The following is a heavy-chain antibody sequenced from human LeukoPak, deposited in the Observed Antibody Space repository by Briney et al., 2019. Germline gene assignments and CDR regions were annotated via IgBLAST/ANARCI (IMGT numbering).Heavy chain of an antibody. CDR3: ARGLRFLEWLWPGSAFDI. Sequence: PGASVQVSCKASGYTFTSYYMHWVRQAPGQGLEWMGIINPSGGSTSYAQKFQGRVTMTRDTSTSTVYMELSSLRSEDTAVYYCARGLRFLEWLWPGSAFDIWGQGTMVTVSS. J-gene: IGHJ3*02. V-gene: IGHV1-46*01. CDR2: INPSGGST. CDR1: GYTFTSYY. D-gene: IGHD3-3*01.